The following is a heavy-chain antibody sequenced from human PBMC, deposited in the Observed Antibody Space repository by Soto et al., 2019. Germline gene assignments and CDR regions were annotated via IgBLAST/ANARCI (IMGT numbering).Heavy chain of an antibody. CDR3: SGEGAAPYFYHGLHV. Sequence: QVQLVQSGAEVKKPGASVKVSCKASGYTFTRSGISWVRQAPGQGPEWMGWISSYNGDTNYAQTFPGRVTMTTDTSTTRAYKELSRLRSSDTAVYCWSGEGAAPYFYHGLHVWGQGTPVPVSS. CDR2: ISSYNGDT. V-gene: IGHV1-18*01. J-gene: IGHJ6*02. CDR1: GYTFTRSG. D-gene: IGHD6-13*01.